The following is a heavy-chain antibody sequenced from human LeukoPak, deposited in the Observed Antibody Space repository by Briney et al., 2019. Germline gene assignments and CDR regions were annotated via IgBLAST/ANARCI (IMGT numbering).Heavy chain of an antibody. V-gene: IGHV3-7*03. CDR1: GFTFSSYW. CDR2: MKQDGSEK. Sequence: GGSLRLSCAASGFTFSSYWMSWVRQAPGKGLEWVANMKQDGSEKYYVDSVKGRFTISRDNAKNSLYLQMNSLRAEDTAVYYCARAESSGLWFGELPIDYWGQGTLVTVSS. J-gene: IGHJ4*02. D-gene: IGHD3-10*01. CDR3: ARAESSGLWFGELPIDY.